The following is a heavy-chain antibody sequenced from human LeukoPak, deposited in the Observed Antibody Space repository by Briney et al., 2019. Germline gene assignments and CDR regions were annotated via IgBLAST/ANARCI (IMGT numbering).Heavy chain of an antibody. CDR3: ARDDMYSSGWYTA. CDR1: GYTFTGYY. Sequence: ASVKVSCKASGYTFTGYYMHWVRQAPGQGLEWMGWINPNSGGTNYAQKFQGRVTMTRDTSISTAYMELSRLRSDDTAVYYCARDDMYSSGWYTAWGQGTLVTVLS. V-gene: IGHV1-2*02. J-gene: IGHJ5*02. D-gene: IGHD6-19*01. CDR2: INPNSGGT.